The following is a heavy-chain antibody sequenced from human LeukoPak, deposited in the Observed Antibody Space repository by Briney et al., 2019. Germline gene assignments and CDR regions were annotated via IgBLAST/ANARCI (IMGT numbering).Heavy chain of an antibody. Sequence: ASVKVSCKASGYTFINYAMNWVRQAPGQGLEWMGWISVYNGNTNYAQKFQGRVTMTTDTSTSTAYMEVRSLRSDDTAVYYCAREVGGTAWMDYWGQGTLVTASS. CDR2: ISVYNGNT. CDR1: GYTFINYA. CDR3: AREVGGTAWMDY. J-gene: IGHJ4*02. D-gene: IGHD1-26*01. V-gene: IGHV1-18*01.